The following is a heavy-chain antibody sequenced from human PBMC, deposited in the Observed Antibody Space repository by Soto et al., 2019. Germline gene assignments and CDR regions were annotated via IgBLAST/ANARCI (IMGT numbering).Heavy chain of an antibody. CDR1: GFTYSNYA. J-gene: IGHJ4*02. V-gene: IGHV3-23*01. CDR2: ISGGGGNT. Sequence: DVQLLQSGGGLVQPGGSLRLSCVASGFTYSNYAMTWVRQAPGKGLEWVSGISGGGGNTYYADSVKGRFTISRDNSKNTLYLQMNSLRGEDMAVYYCAQAPLMLRYFDYWGQGTLVTVAS. D-gene: IGHD3-9*01. CDR3: AQAPLMLRYFDY.